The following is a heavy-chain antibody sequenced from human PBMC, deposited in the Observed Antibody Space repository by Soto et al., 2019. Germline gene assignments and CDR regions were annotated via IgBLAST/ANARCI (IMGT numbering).Heavy chain of an antibody. CDR2: INHSGST. V-gene: IGHV4-39*07. Sequence: SETLSLTCTVSGGSISSGGYYWSRIRQPPGKGLEWIGEINHSGSTNYNPSLRSRVTISVDTSKNQFSLKLSSVTAADTAVYYCARGSPNFWSGYSLYYYYYMDVWGKGTTVTVSS. CDR3: ARGSPNFWSGYSLYYYYYMDV. CDR1: GGSISSGGYY. D-gene: IGHD3-3*01. J-gene: IGHJ6*03.